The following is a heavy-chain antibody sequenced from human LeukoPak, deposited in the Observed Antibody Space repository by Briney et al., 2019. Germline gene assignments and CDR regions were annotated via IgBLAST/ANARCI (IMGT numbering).Heavy chain of an antibody. CDR2: IYYSGST. CDR1: GGSISSYY. V-gene: IGHV4-59*01. J-gene: IGHJ4*02. CDR3: ASPPSPSGYYFDY. Sequence: SETLSLTCTVSGGSISSYYWSWIRQPPGKGLEWIGYIYYSGSTNYNPSLKSRVTISVDTSKNQFSLKLSSVTAADTAVYYCASPPSPSGYYFDYWGQGTLVTVSS. D-gene: IGHD3-22*01.